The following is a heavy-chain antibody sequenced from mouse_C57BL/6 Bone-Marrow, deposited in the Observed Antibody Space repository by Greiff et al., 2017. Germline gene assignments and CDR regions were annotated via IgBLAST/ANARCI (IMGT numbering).Heavy chain of an antibody. Sequence: VQLQQSGAELVRPGTSVKVSCKASGYAFTNYLIEWVKQRLGQGLEWIGVINPGSGGTNYNEKFKGKATLTADKSSSTAYMQLSSLTSDDSAVYFCARYGYYGDYWGQGTSVTVSS. CDR1: GYAFTNYL. J-gene: IGHJ4*01. CDR2: INPGSGGT. D-gene: IGHD1-1*01. V-gene: IGHV1-54*01. CDR3: ARYGYYGDY.